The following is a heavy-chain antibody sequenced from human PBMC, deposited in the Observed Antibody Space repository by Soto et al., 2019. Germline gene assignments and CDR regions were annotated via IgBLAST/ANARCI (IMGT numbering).Heavy chain of an antibody. CDR3: ARGHVGSSIFGGWYYYGMDV. V-gene: IGHV4-30-4*01. CDR2: IYYSGST. Sequence: SETLSLTCTVSGGSISSGDYYWGWIRQPPGKGLEWIGYIYYSGSTYYNPSLKSRVTISVDTSKNQFSLKLSSVTAADTAVYYCARGHVGSSIFGGWYYYGMDVWGQGTTVTVSS. J-gene: IGHJ6*02. D-gene: IGHD3-3*01. CDR1: GGSISSGDYY.